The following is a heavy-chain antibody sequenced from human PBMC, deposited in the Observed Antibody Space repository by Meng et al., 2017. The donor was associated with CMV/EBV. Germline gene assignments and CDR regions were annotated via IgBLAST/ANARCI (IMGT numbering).Heavy chain of an antibody. J-gene: IGHJ5*02. V-gene: IGHV1-46*01. D-gene: IGHD1-20*01. CDR3: ARVRNWNPGFDP. CDR1: GYTFTSYY. Sequence: ASVKVSCKASGYTFTSYYMHWVRQAPGQGLEWMGIINPSGGSTSYAQKFQGRVTMTRDTSTSTAYMELSSLRSEDTAVYYCARVRNWNPGFDPWGQGTLVTVSS. CDR2: INPSGGST.